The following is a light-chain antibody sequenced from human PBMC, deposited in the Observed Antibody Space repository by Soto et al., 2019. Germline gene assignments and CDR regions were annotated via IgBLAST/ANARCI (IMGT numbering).Light chain of an antibody. Sequence: EIVLTQSPGTLSLSPGERATLSCRASQSVSSTYLTWFQQKPGQSPRLLIYGTYSRATGIPDRFSGSGSGPDFTLTISRLEPEDFAVYFCQHYGSGPFTFGGGTKVEI. V-gene: IGKV3-20*01. J-gene: IGKJ4*01. CDR3: QHYGSGPFT. CDR2: GTY. CDR1: QSVSSTY.